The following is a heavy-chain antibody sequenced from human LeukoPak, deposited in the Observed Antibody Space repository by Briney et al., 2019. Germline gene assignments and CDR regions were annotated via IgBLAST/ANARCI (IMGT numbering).Heavy chain of an antibody. V-gene: IGHV1-69*06. CDR3: ATALWTVTTAYYDY. Sequence: GASVKVSCKASDTAFRANAITGLRQAPGQGLEWMGGIIPIFGTANYAQKFQGRVTITADKSTSTAYMELSSLRSEDTSVYYCATALWTVTTAYYDYWGQGTLVTVSS. CDR2: IIPIFGTA. D-gene: IGHD4-17*01. J-gene: IGHJ4*02. CDR1: DTAFRANA.